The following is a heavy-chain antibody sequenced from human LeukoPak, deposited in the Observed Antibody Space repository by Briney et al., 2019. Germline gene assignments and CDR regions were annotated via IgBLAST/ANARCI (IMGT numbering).Heavy chain of an antibody. CDR1: GGSISGYY. J-gene: IGHJ4*02. V-gene: IGHV4-59*12. D-gene: IGHD3-16*01. Sequence: SETLSLTCTVSGGSISGYYWSWIRQPPGKGLEWIGYIYYSGSTNYNPSLKSRVTISVDTSKNQFSLKLSSVTAADTAVYYCASGMGVFDYWGQGTLVTVSS. CDR2: IYYSGST. CDR3: ASGMGVFDY.